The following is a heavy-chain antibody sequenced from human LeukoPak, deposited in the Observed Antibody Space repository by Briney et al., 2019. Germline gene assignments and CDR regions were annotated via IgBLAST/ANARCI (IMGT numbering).Heavy chain of an antibody. J-gene: IGHJ4*02. CDR3: VRDNGAY. Sequence: GASVKVSCKASGYAFINYAITWVREAPGQGLEWMGRINSYSGGTNYALKFQGRVTMTRDTSMSTAYMDLSSLTSDDTAVYFCVRDNGAYWGQGTLVTVSS. CDR1: GYAFINYA. V-gene: IGHV1-2*06. CDR2: INSYSGGT. D-gene: IGHD2-8*01.